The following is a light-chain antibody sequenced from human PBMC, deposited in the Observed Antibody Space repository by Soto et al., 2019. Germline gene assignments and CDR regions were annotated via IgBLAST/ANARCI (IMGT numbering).Light chain of an antibody. CDR1: SSNIGAGYD. Sequence: QLVLTQPPSVSGAPGQRVTISCTGSSSNIGAGYDVHWYHQLPGTAPKLLIYGNSNRPSGVPDRFSGSKSGTSASLAITGLQAEYEADYYCQSYDISLSVVFGGGTKLTVL. J-gene: IGLJ2*01. V-gene: IGLV1-40*01. CDR3: QSYDISLSVV. CDR2: GNS.